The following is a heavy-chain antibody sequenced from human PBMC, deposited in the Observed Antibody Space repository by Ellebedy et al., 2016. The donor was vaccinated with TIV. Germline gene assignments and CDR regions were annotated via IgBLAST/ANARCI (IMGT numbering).Heavy chain of an antibody. CDR2: IRHDESDK. CDR1: GFTFSTYG. V-gene: IGHV3-30*02. J-gene: IGHJ4*02. D-gene: IGHD1-26*01. Sequence: PGGSLRLSCAASGFTFSTYGMHWVRQAPGKGLEWVAFIRHDESDKYYADSVKGRFTISRDTSKSTLFLQMNSLRAGDTAVYYCAKGYSGSQRSEFDYWGQGTLVTVAS. CDR3: AKGYSGSQRSEFDY.